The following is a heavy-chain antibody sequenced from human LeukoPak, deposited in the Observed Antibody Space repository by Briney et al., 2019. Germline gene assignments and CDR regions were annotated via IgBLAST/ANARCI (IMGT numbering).Heavy chain of an antibody. CDR1: GFTFSSYS. J-gene: IGHJ4*02. CDR3: ARGRAIAIFGVVPGFDN. Sequence: GGSLRLSCAASGFTFSSYSMNWVRQAPGEGLEWVSSISSTSSYIYYADSVKGRFTISRDNARNSLFLQMYSLRAADTAVYYCARGRAIAIFGVVPGFDNWGQGTLVTVSS. CDR2: ISSTSSYI. V-gene: IGHV3-21*01. D-gene: IGHD3-3*01.